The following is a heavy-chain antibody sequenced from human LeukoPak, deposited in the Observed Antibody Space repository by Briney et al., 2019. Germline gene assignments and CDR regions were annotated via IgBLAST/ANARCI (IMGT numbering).Heavy chain of an antibody. CDR1: GHTFTGYY. D-gene: IGHD4-11*01. V-gene: IGHV1-2*02. CDR2: INPNSGGT. Sequence: ASVKVSCKASGHTFTGYYMHWVRQAPGQGLEWMGWINPNSGGTNYAQKFQGRVTITRDTSINTAYMELSRLRSDDTAVYYCARDRTTVRRNSNYYYYYMDVWGKGTTVNVSS. CDR3: ARDRTTVRRNSNYYYYYMDV. J-gene: IGHJ6*03.